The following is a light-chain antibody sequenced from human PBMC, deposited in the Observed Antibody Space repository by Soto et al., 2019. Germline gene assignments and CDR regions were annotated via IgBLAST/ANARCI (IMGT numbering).Light chain of an antibody. J-gene: IGLJ3*02. CDR1: SSNSGAGYD. Sequence: QSVLTQPPSVSGAPGQRVTISCTWSSSNSGAGYDVHWYQQLPGTAPKLLIYGNSNRPSGVPDRFSGSKSGTSASLAITGLQAEDEADYYCQSYDSSLSGWVFGGGTQLTVL. CDR2: GNS. V-gene: IGLV1-40*01. CDR3: QSYDSSLSGWV.